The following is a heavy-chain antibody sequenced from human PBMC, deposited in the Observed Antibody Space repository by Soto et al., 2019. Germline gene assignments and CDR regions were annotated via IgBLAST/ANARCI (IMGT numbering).Heavy chain of an antibody. V-gene: IGHV2-5*02. CDR1: GFSLTTTGVG. D-gene: IGHD5-18*01. Sequence: SGPTRVNPAETVTLTCTFSGFSLTTTGVGVGWIRQPPGKALEWLAVVFWDDGERYSPSLKSRVTIAKDTSKHQVVLTMTNMDPVDTSTYFCAHRPFNSAWHDAYDIWGPGTMVTVS. J-gene: IGHJ3*02. CDR2: VFWDDGE. CDR3: AHRPFNSAWHDAYDI.